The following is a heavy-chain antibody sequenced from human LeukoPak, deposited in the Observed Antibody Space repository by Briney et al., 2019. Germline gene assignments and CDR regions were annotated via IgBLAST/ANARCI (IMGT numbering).Heavy chain of an antibody. CDR3: ARDVVVVAATVYNWFDP. CDR2: ISAYNGNT. J-gene: IGHJ5*02. Sequence: ASVKVSCKASGGTFSSYAISWVRQAPGQGLEWMGWISAYNGNTNYAQKLQGRVTMTTDTSTSTAYMELRSLRSDDTAVYYCARDVVVVAATVYNWFDPWGQGTLVTVSS. CDR1: GGTFSSYA. D-gene: IGHD2-15*01. V-gene: IGHV1-18*01.